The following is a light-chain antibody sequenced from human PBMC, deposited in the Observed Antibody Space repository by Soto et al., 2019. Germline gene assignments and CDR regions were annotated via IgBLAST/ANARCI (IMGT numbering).Light chain of an antibody. Sequence: QSALAQPPSVSGAPGQTVTISCTGSRSNIGAGYDVHWYQQLPGTAPKLLIYSNFNRPSGVPARFSASKSGASASLAITGLQAEDEADYYCQSYDRSLGGNYVFGTGTKVTVL. J-gene: IGLJ1*01. V-gene: IGLV1-40*01. CDR1: RSNIGAGYD. CDR3: QSYDRSLGGNYV. CDR2: SNF.